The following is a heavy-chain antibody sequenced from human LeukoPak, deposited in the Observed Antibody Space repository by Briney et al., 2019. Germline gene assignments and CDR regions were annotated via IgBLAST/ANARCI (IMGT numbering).Heavy chain of an antibody. CDR2: FDPEDGET. CDR3: ATAFQVAATYDY. Sequence: ASVKVSCKVSGYTVTELSMHLVRQAPGKGLEWLGGFDPEDGETIYAQKFQGRVTMTEHTSTDTAYMELSSLRSEDTAVYHCATAFQVAATYDYWGQGTLVTVSS. CDR1: GYTVTELS. J-gene: IGHJ4*02. V-gene: IGHV1-24*01. D-gene: IGHD2-15*01.